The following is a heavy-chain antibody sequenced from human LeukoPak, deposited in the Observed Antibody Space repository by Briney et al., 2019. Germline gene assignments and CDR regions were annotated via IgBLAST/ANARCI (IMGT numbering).Heavy chain of an antibody. Sequence: PGGSLRLSCAASGFTFSSYAMSWVRQAPGKGLEWVSAISGSGGSTYYADSVKGRFTISRDNSKNTLYLQMNSLRAEDTAVYYCAKGRGRQLYYYYYMDVWGKGTTVTISS. CDR3: AKGRGRQLYYYYYMDV. D-gene: IGHD1-1*01. CDR2: ISGSGGST. J-gene: IGHJ6*03. V-gene: IGHV3-23*01. CDR1: GFTFSSYA.